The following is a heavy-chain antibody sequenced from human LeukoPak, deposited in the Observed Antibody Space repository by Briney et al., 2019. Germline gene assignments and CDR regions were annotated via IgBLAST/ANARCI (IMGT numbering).Heavy chain of an antibody. CDR1: GGSISSGGYY. CDR3: ARDPPYDSNAFDI. CDR2: IYYSGST. J-gene: IGHJ3*02. V-gene: IGHV4-31*03. Sequence: PSETLSLTCTVSGGSISSGGYYWSWIRQHPGKGLEWIGYIYYSGSTYYNPSLKSRVTISVDTSKNQFSLKLSSVTAADTAVYYCARDPPYDSNAFDIWGQGTMVTVSS. D-gene: IGHD5-12*01.